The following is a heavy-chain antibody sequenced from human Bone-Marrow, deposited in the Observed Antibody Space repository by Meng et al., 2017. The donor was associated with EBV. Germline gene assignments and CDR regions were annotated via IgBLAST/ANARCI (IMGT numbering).Heavy chain of an antibody. V-gene: IGHV4-4*02. J-gene: IGHJ4*02. CDR3: SSLLDYGGNSGDY. D-gene: IGHD4-23*01. Sequence: PGLLMPSATLAVTGSVSVDYMCSQYGSRSARQPPGKGLEWIGEIYHSRSTHYNPSLKSLVTISVDKSKNQFALKLCSVTAADTAVYYCSSLLDYGGNSGDYWGQGTLVTVSS. CDR2: IYHSRST. CDR1: VDYMCSQYG.